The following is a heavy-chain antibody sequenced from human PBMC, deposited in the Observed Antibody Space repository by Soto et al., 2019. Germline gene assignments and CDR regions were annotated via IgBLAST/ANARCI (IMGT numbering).Heavy chain of an antibody. CDR2: ISYDGSQT. CDR3: AREGVFGLVHLSPPDC. J-gene: IGHJ4*02. Sequence: VQLVQSGGGVVQPGGSLSLYCAAPGFQFGSYAMNWVRQAPGRGLEWVAHISYDGSQTYYGDSVKGRLTIARDSSENTLYSEMISLRLQDTAVYYCAREGVFGLVHLSPPDCWGQGVLVGVSS. D-gene: IGHD3-3*01. CDR1: GFQFGSYA. V-gene: IGHV3-30*04.